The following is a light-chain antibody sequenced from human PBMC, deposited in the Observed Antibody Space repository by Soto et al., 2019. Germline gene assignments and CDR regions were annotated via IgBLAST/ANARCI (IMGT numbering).Light chain of an antibody. J-gene: IGLJ1*01. Sequence: QSALTQPPSASGSPGQSVTISCTGTSSDVGAYNYVSWYQQHPGKAPKLIISEVNKRRSGVPDRFSGSKSGNTASLTVSGLQAEDEADYYCNSYAGSDTFYVFGTGTKLTVL. V-gene: IGLV2-8*01. CDR3: NSYAGSDTFYV. CDR1: SSDVGAYNY. CDR2: EVN.